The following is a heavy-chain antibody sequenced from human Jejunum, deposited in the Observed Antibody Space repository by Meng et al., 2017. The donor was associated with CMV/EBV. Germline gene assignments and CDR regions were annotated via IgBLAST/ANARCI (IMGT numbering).Heavy chain of an antibody. V-gene: IGHV3-7*04. CDR3: TRALDY. Sequence: SLRLSCAASGFNFKDYWMDWVRQAPGRGLEWVANIRYDGGERYYVNSVEGRFFIYRDSARNTLYLQMNSLRGDDSAIYYCTRALDYWGQGTPVTVSS. CDR1: GFNFKDYW. J-gene: IGHJ4*02. CDR2: IRYDGGER.